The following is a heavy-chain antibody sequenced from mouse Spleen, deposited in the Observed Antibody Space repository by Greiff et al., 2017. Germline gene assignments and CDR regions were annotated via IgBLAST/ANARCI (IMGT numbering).Heavy chain of an antibody. CDR3: ASLYYDSLYAMDY. V-gene: IGHV2-9*02. CDR1: GFSLTSYG. D-gene: IGHD2-4*01. Sequence: VNVVESGPGLVAPSQSLSITCTVSGFSLTSYGVHWVRQPPGKGLEWLGVIWAGGSTNYNSALMSRLSISKDNSKSQVFLKMNSLQTDDTAMYYCASLYYDSLYAMDYWGQGTSVTVSS. J-gene: IGHJ4*01. CDR2: IWAGGST.